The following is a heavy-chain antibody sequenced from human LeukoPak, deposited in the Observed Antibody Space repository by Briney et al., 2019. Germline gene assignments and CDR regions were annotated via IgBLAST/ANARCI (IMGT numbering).Heavy chain of an antibody. J-gene: IGHJ4*02. Sequence: GGSLRLSCAASGFTFSNAWMSRVRQAPGKGLEWVGRIKSKTDGGTTDYAAPVKGRFTISRDDSKNTLYLRMNSLKTEDTAVYYCTTELRRKLLGFDYWGQGTLVTVSS. CDR2: IKSKTDGGTT. CDR1: GFTFSNAW. V-gene: IGHV3-15*01. CDR3: TTELRRKLLGFDY. D-gene: IGHD4/OR15-4a*01.